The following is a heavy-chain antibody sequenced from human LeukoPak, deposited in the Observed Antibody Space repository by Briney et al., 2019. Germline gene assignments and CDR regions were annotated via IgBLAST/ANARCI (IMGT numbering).Heavy chain of an antibody. Sequence: ASVKVSCKASGYTFTSYAMHWVRQAPGQRLEWMGWINAGNGNTKYSQKFQGRVTITRDTSASTAYMELRSLRSDDTAVYYCARDGFEYSSSSRSDYWGQGTLVTVSS. V-gene: IGHV1-3*01. CDR3: ARDGFEYSSSSRSDY. D-gene: IGHD6-6*01. CDR2: INAGNGNT. J-gene: IGHJ4*02. CDR1: GYTFTSYA.